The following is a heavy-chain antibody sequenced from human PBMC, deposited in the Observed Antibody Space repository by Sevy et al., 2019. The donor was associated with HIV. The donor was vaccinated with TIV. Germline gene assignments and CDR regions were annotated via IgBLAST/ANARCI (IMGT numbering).Heavy chain of an antibody. CDR3: ANAYSGSYSHSYLYALDV. J-gene: IGHJ6*02. V-gene: IGHV3-30*18. CDR1: GFSFSYSG. Sequence: GGSLRLSCIGSGFSFSYSGIHWVARAPGKGLDGVDLISHDEINEYYADSVKGRFTISRDNSKNTVYLEMNSLRNEDTAIYFCANAYSGSYSHSYLYALDVWGQGTTVTVSS. D-gene: IGHD1-26*01. CDR2: ISHDEINE.